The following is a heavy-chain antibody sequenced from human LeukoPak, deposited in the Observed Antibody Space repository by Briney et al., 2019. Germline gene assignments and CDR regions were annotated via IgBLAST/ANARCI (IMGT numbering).Heavy chain of an antibody. V-gene: IGHV3-33*01. CDR3: ARGSYNWNYVLDY. CDR2: IWYDGSNK. Sequence: GGSLRLSCAASGFTFSSYGMHWVRQAPGKGLEWVAVIWYDGSNKYYADSVMGRFTISRDNSKNTLYLQMNSLRAEDTAVYYCARGSYNWNYVLDYWGQGTLVTVSS. CDR1: GFTFSSYG. D-gene: IGHD1-7*01. J-gene: IGHJ4*02.